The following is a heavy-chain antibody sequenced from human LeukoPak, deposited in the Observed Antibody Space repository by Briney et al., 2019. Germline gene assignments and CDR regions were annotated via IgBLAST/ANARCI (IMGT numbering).Heavy chain of an antibody. V-gene: IGHV4-59*12. CDR1: GGSISSYY. CDR3: ARDGRINGSSYAFDI. D-gene: IGHD1-14*01. J-gene: IGHJ3*02. CDR2: IYYSGST. Sequence: PSETLSLTCTVSGGSISSYYWSWIRQPPGKGLEWIGYIYYSGSTNYNPSLKSRVTISVDRSKNQFSLKLSSVTAADTAVYYCARDGRINGSSYAFDIWGQGTMVTVSS.